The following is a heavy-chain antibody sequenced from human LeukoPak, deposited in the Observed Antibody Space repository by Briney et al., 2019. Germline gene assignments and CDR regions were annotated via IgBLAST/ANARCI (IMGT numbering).Heavy chain of an antibody. D-gene: IGHD5-24*01. Sequence: ASVKVSCKASGYTFTSYYMHWVRQPPGQGREWMGIINPSWGRTSYAQTFQGRVTMTRDPSTSTVYMELSSLRSEDTAVYYCATGPGEMATIGDYWGQGTLVTVSS. CDR3: ATGPGEMATIGDY. J-gene: IGHJ4*02. CDR1: GYTFTSYY. CDR2: INPSWGRT. V-gene: IGHV1-46*01.